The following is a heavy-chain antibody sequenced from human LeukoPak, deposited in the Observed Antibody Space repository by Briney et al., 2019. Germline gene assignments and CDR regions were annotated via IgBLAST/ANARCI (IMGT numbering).Heavy chain of an antibody. CDR2: INPNSGGT. J-gene: IGHJ3*02. CDR3: ARDLTGRYDAFDI. CDR1: GYTFTGYY. Sequence: ASVKVSCKASGYTFTGYYMHWVRQAPGQGLEWMGWINPNSGGTNYAQKFQGRVTMTRDTSISTAYMELSRLRSDDTAVYYCARDLTGRYDAFDIWGQGTMVTVSS. D-gene: IGHD1-14*01. V-gene: IGHV1-2*02.